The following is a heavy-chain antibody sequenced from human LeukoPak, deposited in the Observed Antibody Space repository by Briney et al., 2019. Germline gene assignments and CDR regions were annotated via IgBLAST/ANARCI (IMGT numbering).Heavy chain of an antibody. V-gene: IGHV7-4-1*02. CDR2: INTNTGNP. D-gene: IGHD3-16*01. CDR3: ARVHDYVWGRYYYFDY. Sequence: ASVKVSCKASVSTFTSYAMNWVRQAPGQGLEWVGWINTNTGNPTYAQGFTGRFVFSLDTSVSTAYLQISSLKAEDTAVYYCARVHDYVWGRYYYFDYWGQGTLVTVSS. CDR1: VSTFTSYA. J-gene: IGHJ4*02.